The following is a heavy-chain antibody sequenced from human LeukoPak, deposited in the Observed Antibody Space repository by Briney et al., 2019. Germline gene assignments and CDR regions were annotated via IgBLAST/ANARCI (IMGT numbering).Heavy chain of an antibody. CDR2: IYYSGST. Sequence: SETLSLTCTVSGGSISSYYWSWLRQPPGKGLEWVGYIYYSGSTNYNPSLKSRVTISVDTSKNQFSLKLSSVTAADTAVYYCARGGEDYDYVWGSYRQPYYFDYWGQGTLVTVSS. CDR3: ARGGEDYDYVWGSYRQPYYFDY. CDR1: GGSISSYY. J-gene: IGHJ4*02. V-gene: IGHV4-59*01. D-gene: IGHD3-16*02.